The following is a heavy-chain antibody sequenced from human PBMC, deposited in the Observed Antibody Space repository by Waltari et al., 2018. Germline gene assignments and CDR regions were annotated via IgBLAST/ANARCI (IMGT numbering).Heavy chain of an antibody. CDR3: ARDPAERYSYYFDY. J-gene: IGHJ4*02. CDR1: GGSISSGSYY. CDR2: IYTSGST. V-gene: IGHV4-61*02. Sequence: QVQLQESGPGLVKPSQTLSLTCTVSGGSISSGSYYWSWIRQPAGKGLEWIGRIYTSGSTNYNPSLKSRVTISVDTSKNQFSLKLSSVTAADTAVYYCARDPAERYSYYFDYWGQGTLVTVSS. D-gene: IGHD1-26*01.